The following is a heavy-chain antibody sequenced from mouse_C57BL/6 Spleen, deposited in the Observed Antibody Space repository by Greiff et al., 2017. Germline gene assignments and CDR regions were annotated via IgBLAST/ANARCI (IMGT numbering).Heavy chain of an antibody. CDR2: INPSTGGT. CDR1: GYSFTGYY. J-gene: IGHJ3*01. Sequence: EVQLQQSGPELVKPGASVKISCKASGYSFTGYYMNWVKQSPEKSLEWIGEINPSTGGTTYNQKFKAKATLTVDKSSSTAYMQLKSLTSEDSAVYYCARADGTGFAYWGQGTLVTVSA. D-gene: IGHD2-3*01. CDR3: ARADGTGFAY. V-gene: IGHV1-42*01.